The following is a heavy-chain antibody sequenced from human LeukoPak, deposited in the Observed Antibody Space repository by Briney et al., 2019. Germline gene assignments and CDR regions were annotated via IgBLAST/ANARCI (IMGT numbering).Heavy chain of an antibody. D-gene: IGHD2-2*02. CDR2: ISYDGSNK. Sequence: PGGSLRLSCAASGFTFSSYAMHWVRQAPGKGLEWVAVISYDGSNKYYADSVKGRFTISRGNSKNTLYLQMNSLRAEDTAVYYCARVSPASYCSSTSCYSYYYYGMDVWGQGTTVTVSS. CDR3: ARVSPASYCSSTSCYSYYYYGMDV. V-gene: IGHV3-30-3*01. CDR1: GFTFSSYA. J-gene: IGHJ6*02.